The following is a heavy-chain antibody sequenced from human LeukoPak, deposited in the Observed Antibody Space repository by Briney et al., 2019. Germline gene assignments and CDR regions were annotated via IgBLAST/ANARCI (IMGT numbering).Heavy chain of an antibody. V-gene: IGHV3-21*01. D-gene: IGHD2-2*01. CDR1: GFTFSSHS. CDR3: ARAIGDIVVVPAWFDY. J-gene: IGHJ4*02. CDR2: ISSSSSYI. Sequence: PGGSLRLSCAASGFTFSSHSMNWARQAPGKGLEWVSSISSSSSYIYYADSVKGRFTISRDNAKNSLYLQMNSLRAEDTAVYYCARAIGDIVVVPAWFDYWGQGTLVTVSS.